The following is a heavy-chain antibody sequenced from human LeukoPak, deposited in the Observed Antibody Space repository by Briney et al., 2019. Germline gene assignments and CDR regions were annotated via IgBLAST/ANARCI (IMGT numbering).Heavy chain of an antibody. D-gene: IGHD1-14*01. CDR3: ARGEPGLDYYYYMDV. CDR2: ISSSGSTI. Sequence: GGSLRLSCAASGFTFSSYEMNWVRQAPGKGLEWVSYISSSGSTIYYADSVKGRFTISRDNAKNSLYLQMNSLRAEDTAVYYCARGEPGLDYYYYMDVWGKGTTVTVSS. V-gene: IGHV3-48*03. CDR1: GFTFSSYE. J-gene: IGHJ6*03.